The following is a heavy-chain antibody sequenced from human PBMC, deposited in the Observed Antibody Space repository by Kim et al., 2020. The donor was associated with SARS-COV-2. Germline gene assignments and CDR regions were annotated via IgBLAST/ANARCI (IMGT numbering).Heavy chain of an antibody. CDR2: ISSSSSYI. J-gene: IGHJ4*02. CDR1: GFTFSSYS. D-gene: IGHD3-3*01. CDR3: ASGRFLEWFSLDY. Sequence: GGSLRLSCAASGFTFSSYSMNWVRQAPGKGLEWVSSISSSSSYIYYADSVKGRFTISRDNAKNSLYLQMNSLRAEDTAVYYCASGRFLEWFSLDYWGQGTLVTVSS. V-gene: IGHV3-21*01.